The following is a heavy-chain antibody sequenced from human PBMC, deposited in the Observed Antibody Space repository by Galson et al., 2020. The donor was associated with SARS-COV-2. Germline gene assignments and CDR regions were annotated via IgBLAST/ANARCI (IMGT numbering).Heavy chain of an antibody. D-gene: IGHD3-3*01. CDR2: IRSKAYGGTT. Sequence: SCTASGFTFGDYAMSWVRQAPGKGLEWVGFIRSKAYGGTTEYAASVKGRFTISRDDSKSIAYLQMNSLKTEDTAVYYCTRDDFWSGYYRYWGQGTLVTVSS. J-gene: IGHJ4*02. CDR3: TRDDFWSGYYRY. V-gene: IGHV3-49*04. CDR1: GFTFGDYA.